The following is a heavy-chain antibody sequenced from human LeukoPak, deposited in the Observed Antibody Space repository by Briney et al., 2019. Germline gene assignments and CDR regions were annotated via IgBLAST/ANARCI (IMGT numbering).Heavy chain of an antibody. CDR1: GGSFSNYY. CDR3: ARRWNYGRNYYIDV. J-gene: IGHJ6*03. CDR2: INDSGTI. Sequence: SETLSLTRAVYGGSFSNYYWSWIRQPPGKGLEWIGEINDSGTINYNPSLMSRVTISVDKSKNQFSLKLSSVTAADTAVYYCARRWNYGRNYYIDVWGKGATVSVSS. D-gene: IGHD1-7*01. V-gene: IGHV4-34*01.